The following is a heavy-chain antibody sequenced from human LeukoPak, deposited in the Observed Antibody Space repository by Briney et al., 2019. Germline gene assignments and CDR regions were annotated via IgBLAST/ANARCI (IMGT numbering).Heavy chain of an antibody. V-gene: IGHV4-39*07. J-gene: IGHJ4*02. D-gene: IGHD4-23*01. CDR2: IYYSGST. Sequence: SETPSLTCTVSGGSISSSSYYWGWIRQPPGKGLEWIGSIYYSGSTYYNPSLKSRVTISVDTSKNQFSLKLSSVTAADTAVYYCARDGYGGNTDYWGQGTLVTVSS. CDR1: GGSISSSSYY. CDR3: ARDGYGGNTDY.